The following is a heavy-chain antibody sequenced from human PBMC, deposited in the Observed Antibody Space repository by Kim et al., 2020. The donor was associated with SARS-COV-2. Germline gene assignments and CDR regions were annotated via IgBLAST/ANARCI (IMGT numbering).Heavy chain of an antibody. V-gene: IGHV4-39*01. J-gene: IGHJ5*02. Sequence: RVTISVDTSKNQFSLKLSSVTAADTAVYYCARVITIFGVVIRNGPNWFDPWGQGTLVTVSS. CDR3: ARVITIFGVVIRNGPNWFDP. D-gene: IGHD3-3*01.